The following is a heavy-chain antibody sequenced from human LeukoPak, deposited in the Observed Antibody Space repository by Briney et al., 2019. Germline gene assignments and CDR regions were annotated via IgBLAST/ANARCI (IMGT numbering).Heavy chain of an antibody. Sequence: WASVKVSCKASGYTFTGYYIHWVRQAPGQGLEWMGWINPNSGGTNYAQKFQGRVTMTRDTSISTAYMELSRLRSDDTAVYYCARARGDGSSWYPQNYYYYYYMDVWGKGTTVTVSS. V-gene: IGHV1-2*02. CDR2: INPNSGGT. CDR3: ARARGDGSSWYPQNYYYYYYMDV. J-gene: IGHJ6*03. CDR1: GYTFTGYY. D-gene: IGHD6-13*01.